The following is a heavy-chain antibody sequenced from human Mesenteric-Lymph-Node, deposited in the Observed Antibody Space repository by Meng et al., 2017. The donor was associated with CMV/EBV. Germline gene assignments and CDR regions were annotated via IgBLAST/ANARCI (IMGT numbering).Heavy chain of an antibody. CDR1: GFTFSSYW. CDR2: IKQDGSEK. CDR3: ARDAPGGLDY. J-gene: IGHJ4*02. V-gene: IGHV3-7*03. Sequence: GESLKISCAASGFTFSSYWMTWVRQAPGKGLEWVANIKQDGSEKYYVDSVKGRFTISRDNAKNSLYLQMNSLRAEDTAVYYCARDAPGGLDYWGQGTLVTVSS. D-gene: IGHD3-10*01.